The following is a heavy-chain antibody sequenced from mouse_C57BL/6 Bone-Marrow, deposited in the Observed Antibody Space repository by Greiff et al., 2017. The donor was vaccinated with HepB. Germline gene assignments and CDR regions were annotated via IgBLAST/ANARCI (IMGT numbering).Heavy chain of an antibody. Sequence: VKLQESDAELVKPGASVKISCKVSGYTFTDHTIHWMKQRPEQGLEWIGYIYPRDGSTKYNEKFKGKATLTADKSSSTAYMQLNSLTSEDSAVYFCAREEDYYGSSGGYWGQGTTLTVSS. V-gene: IGHV1-78*01. D-gene: IGHD1-1*01. CDR1: GYTFTDHT. J-gene: IGHJ2*01. CDR3: AREEDYYGSSGGY. CDR2: IYPRDGST.